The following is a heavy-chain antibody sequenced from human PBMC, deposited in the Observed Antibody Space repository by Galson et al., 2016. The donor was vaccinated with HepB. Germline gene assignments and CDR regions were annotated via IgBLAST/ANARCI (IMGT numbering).Heavy chain of an antibody. CDR3: ARFRPLTSHYGNTEQLEH. J-gene: IGHJ5*02. D-gene: IGHD3-10*01. V-gene: IGHV3-73*01. CDR1: GFPFSSYG. Sequence: SLRLSCAASGFPFSSYGMHWVRQAPGKGLEWIGRIRDIGNSYATAYAASVAGRFTISRDDSKNTAYLRMNSLKTEDTAVYYCARFRPLTSHYGNTEQLEHWGQGTLVTVSS. CDR2: IRDIGNSYAT.